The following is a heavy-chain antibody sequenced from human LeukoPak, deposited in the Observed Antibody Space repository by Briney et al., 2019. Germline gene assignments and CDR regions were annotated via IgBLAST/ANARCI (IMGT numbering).Heavy chain of an antibody. V-gene: IGHV1-69*04. CDR2: ITPILAIA. J-gene: IGHJ1*01. CDR3: AREITMIEGRGYFQH. D-gene: IGHD3-22*01. CDR1: GYTFTSYA. Sequence: SVKVSCKASGYTFTSYAMHWVRQAPGQRLEWMGRITPILAIANYAQKFQGRVTITADKSTSTAYMELSSLRSEDTAVYYCAREITMIEGRGYFQHWGQGTLVTVSS.